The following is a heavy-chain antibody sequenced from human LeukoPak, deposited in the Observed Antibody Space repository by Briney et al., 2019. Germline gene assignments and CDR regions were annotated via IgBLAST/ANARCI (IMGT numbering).Heavy chain of an antibody. CDR1: GFTFSSYT. CDR3: VRGYSFGPYGMGV. J-gene: IGHJ6*02. V-gene: IGHV3-23*01. D-gene: IGHD2-15*01. CDR2: ISDSGGST. Sequence: GGSLRLSCAASGFTFSSYTMTWARPTPGKGLEWVSGISDSGGSTYYADSVKGRFTISRDNSKNTLYLQMSSLRAEDTAVYFCVRGYSFGPYGMGVWGQGTTVTVSS.